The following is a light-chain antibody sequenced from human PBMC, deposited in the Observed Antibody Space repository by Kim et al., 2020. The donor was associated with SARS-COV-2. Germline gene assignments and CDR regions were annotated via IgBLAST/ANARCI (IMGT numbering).Light chain of an antibody. CDR3: QRYYTTAPT. V-gene: IGKV4-1*01. Sequence: ATINCKSSHSILNSSNSKRSLAWYQRKSGQPPNLLTYWASPRKSGVPDRFSGSGSGTDFTPTISSLQTEDVAVYYCQRYYTTAPTFGQGTRLEIK. CDR2: WAS. CDR1: HSILNSSNSKRS. J-gene: IGKJ5*01.